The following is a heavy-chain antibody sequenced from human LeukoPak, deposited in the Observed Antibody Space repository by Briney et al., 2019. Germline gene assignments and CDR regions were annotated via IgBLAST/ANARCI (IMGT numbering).Heavy chain of an antibody. Sequence: GGSLRLSCAASGFTFSDYYMSWIRQAPGKGLEWVSYISSSGNSISYADSVKGRFTISRDNAKNSLYLQMNSLRAEDTAVYYCAREGRKCSYGVCYSDFFFDYWGQGTLVTVSS. CDR2: ISSSGNSI. V-gene: IGHV3-11*04. D-gene: IGHD2-8*01. CDR1: GFTFSDYY. J-gene: IGHJ4*02. CDR3: AREGRKCSYGVCYSDFFFDY.